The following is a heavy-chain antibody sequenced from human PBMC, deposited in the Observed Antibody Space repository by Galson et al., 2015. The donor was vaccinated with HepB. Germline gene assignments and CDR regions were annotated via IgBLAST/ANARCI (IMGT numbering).Heavy chain of an antibody. V-gene: IGHV3-23*01. CDR1: GVTFSSYA. Sequence: SLRLPCAASGVTFSSYAMSCVRQAPGPGLEWVSAISGSGGSTYYADSVKGRFTISRDNSKNTLYLQMNSLRAEDTAVYYCAKFPPLDAFDIWGQGTMVTVSS. CDR3: AKFPPLDAFDI. J-gene: IGHJ3*02. CDR2: ISGSGGST.